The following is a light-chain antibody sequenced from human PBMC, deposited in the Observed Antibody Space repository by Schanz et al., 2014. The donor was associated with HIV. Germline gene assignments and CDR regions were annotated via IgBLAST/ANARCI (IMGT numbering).Light chain of an antibody. J-gene: IGLJ2*01. V-gene: IGLV1-40*01. Sequence: QSVLTQPPSVSGAPGQRVTISCTGSSSNLGAGYEVHWYRQLPGTAPKLLIYGNNNRPSGVPDRFSGSKSGTSATLAITGLQTEDEADYYCATWDTFLNGVVFGGGTKLTVL. CDR1: SSNLGAGYE. CDR2: GNN. CDR3: ATWDTFLNGVV.